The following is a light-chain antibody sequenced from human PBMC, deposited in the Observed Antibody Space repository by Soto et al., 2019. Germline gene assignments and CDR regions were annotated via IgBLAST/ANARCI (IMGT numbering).Light chain of an antibody. V-gene: IGLV2-14*01. CDR2: EVS. CDR1: SSDVGGYDY. CDR3: SSYSISTAYL. Sequence: QSALTQPASVSGPPGQSITISCTGTSSDVGGYDYVSWYQLHPGKAPKLILFEVSNRPSGVSYRFSGSRSGNTASLTISGLQAEDEADYFCSSYSISTAYLFGTGTKVTVL. J-gene: IGLJ1*01.